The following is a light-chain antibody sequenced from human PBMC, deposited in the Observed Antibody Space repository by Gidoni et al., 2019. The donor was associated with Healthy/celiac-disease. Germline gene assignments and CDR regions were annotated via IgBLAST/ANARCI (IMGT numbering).Light chain of an antibody. CDR1: QGIRNE. J-gene: IGKJ3*01. CDR3: LQDYNYPLT. V-gene: IGKV1-6*01. CDR2: AAS. Sequence: AIQITHSPSSLSASVGDRVTITCRASQGIRNELGWYQQKPGKAPKLLIYAASSLQSGVPTRFSGSGSGKDFTLTISSLQPEDFANYYCLQDYNYPLTFGPGTKVDIK.